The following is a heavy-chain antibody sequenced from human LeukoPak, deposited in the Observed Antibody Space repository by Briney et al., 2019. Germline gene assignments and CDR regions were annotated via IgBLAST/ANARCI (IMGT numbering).Heavy chain of an antibody. Sequence: SVKVSCKASGGTFSSYAISWVRQAPGQGLEWMGRIIPILGIANYAQKFQGRVTITADKSTSTAYMELSSLRSEDTAVYYCARDPSNYDSSGYPDWGQGTLVTVSS. V-gene: IGHV1-69*04. CDR1: GGTFSSYA. CDR3: ARDPSNYDSSGYPD. D-gene: IGHD3-22*01. CDR2: IIPILGIA. J-gene: IGHJ4*02.